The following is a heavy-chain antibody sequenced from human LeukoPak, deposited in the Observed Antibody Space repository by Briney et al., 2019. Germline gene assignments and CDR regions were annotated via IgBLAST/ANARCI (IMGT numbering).Heavy chain of an antibody. J-gene: IGHJ4*02. CDR3: ARGRGYSYGLDY. CDR1: GGSISSYY. CDR2: IYYSGST. D-gene: IGHD5-18*01. V-gene: IGHV4-59*01. Sequence: RASETLSLTCTVSGGSISSYYWSWIRQPPGKGLEWIGYIYYSGSTNYNPSLKSRVTISVDTSKNQFSLKLSSVTAADTAVYYCARGRGYSYGLDYWGQGTLVTVSS.